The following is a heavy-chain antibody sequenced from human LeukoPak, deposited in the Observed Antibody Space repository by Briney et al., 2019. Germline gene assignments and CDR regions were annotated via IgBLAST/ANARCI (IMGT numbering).Heavy chain of an antibody. CDR3: ARDYYDSSGYYGYYYYMDV. CDR2: IYYSGST. CDR1: GGSISSGDYY. J-gene: IGHJ6*03. Sequence: SQTLSLTCTVSGGSISSGDYYWSWIRQPPGKGLEWIGYIYYSGSTYYNPSLKSRVAISVDTSKNQFSLKLSSVTAADTAVYYCARDYYDSSGYYGYYYYMDVWGKGTTVTVSS. D-gene: IGHD3-22*01. V-gene: IGHV4-30-4*08.